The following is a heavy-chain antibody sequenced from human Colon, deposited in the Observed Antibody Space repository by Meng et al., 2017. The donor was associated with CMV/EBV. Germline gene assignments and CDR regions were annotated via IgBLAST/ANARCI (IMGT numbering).Heavy chain of an antibody. CDR2: ISYDGGDQ. J-gene: IGHJ4*02. V-gene: IGHV3-30*04. Sequence: GESLKISCAASGFTFSSYAMHWVRQAPGKGLEWVSLISYDGGDQYYVDSVKGRFTISRDNSKNTLHLQMNSLRGEDTAVYYCARGDVEGSGSYPSDYWGQGTLVTVSS. CDR1: GFTFSSYA. CDR3: ARGDVEGSGSYPSDY. D-gene: IGHD3-10*01.